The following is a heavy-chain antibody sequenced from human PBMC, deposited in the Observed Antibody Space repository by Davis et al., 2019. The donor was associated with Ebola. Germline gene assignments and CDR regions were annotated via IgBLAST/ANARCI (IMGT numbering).Heavy chain of an antibody. D-gene: IGHD1-26*01. J-gene: IGHJ4*02. CDR2: ISSSSSTI. CDR3: ARAFLVGATAPFDY. CDR1: GFTFSTYS. Sequence: GGSLRLSCAPSGFTFSTYSMNWVRQAPGKGLEWVSYISSSSSTIYYADSVKGRFTISRDNTKNSLYLQMDSLRAEDTAVYYCARAFLVGATAPFDYWGQGTLVTVSS. V-gene: IGHV3-48*04.